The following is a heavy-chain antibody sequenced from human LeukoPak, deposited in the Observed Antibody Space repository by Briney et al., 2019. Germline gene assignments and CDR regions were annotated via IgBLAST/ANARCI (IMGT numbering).Heavy chain of an antibody. D-gene: IGHD3-22*01. CDR3: ARVIQWDYYDSSGPPLGAFDI. V-gene: IGHV1-18*01. CDR2: ISAYNGNT. Sequence: ASVKVSCKASGYTFTSYGISWVRQAPGQGLEWMGWISAYNGNTNYAQKLQGRVTMTTDTSTSTAYMELRSLRSDDTAVYYCARVIQWDYYDSSGPPLGAFDIWGQGTMVTVSS. J-gene: IGHJ3*02. CDR1: GYTFTSYG.